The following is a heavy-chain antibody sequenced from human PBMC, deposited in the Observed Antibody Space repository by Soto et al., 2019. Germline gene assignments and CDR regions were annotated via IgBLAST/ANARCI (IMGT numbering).Heavy chain of an antibody. CDR2: IKQDGGEK. J-gene: IGHJ6*03. D-gene: IGHD2-2*01. CDR1: GFSFSDYW. CDR3: ARSRAGRTAASYYDYMDV. V-gene: IGHV3-7*01. Sequence: EVQLVESGGGLVQPGGSLRLSCAAAGFSFSDYWMSWVRQPPGKGLEWVANIKQDGGEKYYVDSVKGRFTISRDNAKSSMYLQMNSLRAEDTAIYYCARSRAGRTAASYYDYMDVWGKGTTVTVPS.